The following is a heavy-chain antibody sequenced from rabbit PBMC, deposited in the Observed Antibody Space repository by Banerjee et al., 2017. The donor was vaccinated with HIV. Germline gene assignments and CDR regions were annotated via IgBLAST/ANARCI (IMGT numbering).Heavy chain of an antibody. CDR1: GFTLGNGYV. CDR2: INTSSGNT. J-gene: IGHJ4*01. V-gene: IGHV1S40*01. D-gene: IGHD8-1*01. Sequence: QSLEGYGGDLVKSGASLTLTCAAYGFTLGNGYVMCWVRQAPGKGLEWIECINTSSGNTVYATGAKVRFTISRTSSTTLSLQMTSLTAADTATYFCARHPGSSINLWGPGTLVTVS. CDR3: ARHPGSSINL.